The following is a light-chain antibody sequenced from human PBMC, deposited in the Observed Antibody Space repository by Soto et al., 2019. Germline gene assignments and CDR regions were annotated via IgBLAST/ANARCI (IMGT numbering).Light chain of an antibody. V-gene: IGLV2-14*01. CDR2: EVA. CDR3: SSYTSASPLYV. Sequence: QSALTQPASVSGSPGQSITISCTGTNSDIGFYNYVSWYQQHPGEAPKLIIYEVATRPSGGSSRFSGSKSVNTASLNISGLQAEDEADYHCSSYTSASPLYVFGTGTKLTVL. J-gene: IGLJ1*01. CDR1: NSDIGFYNY.